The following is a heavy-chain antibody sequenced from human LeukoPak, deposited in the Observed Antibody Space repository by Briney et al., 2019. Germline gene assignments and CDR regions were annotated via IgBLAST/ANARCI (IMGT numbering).Heavy chain of an antibody. CDR3: AKAGVRYSDSSALYAFGF. J-gene: IGHJ3*01. D-gene: IGHD3-22*01. V-gene: IGHV4-39*01. CDR1: GGSISSASYF. Sequence: SETLSLTCTVSGGSISSASYFWGWIRQPPGKGLEWIGTLYYSGSTYYSASLKSRVTMSGDTSRNQFSLRLSSVNAADTAVYYCAKAGVRYSDSSALYAFGFWGPGTMVTVSS. CDR2: LYYSGST.